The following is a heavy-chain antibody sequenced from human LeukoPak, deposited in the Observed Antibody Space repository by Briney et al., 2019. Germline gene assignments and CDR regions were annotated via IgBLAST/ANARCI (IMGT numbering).Heavy chain of an antibody. J-gene: IGHJ4*02. D-gene: IGHD4-17*01. CDR2: ISRRSSTI. CDR3: ARDYGAWSY. Sequence: GGSLRLSCAASGFTFSSYWMSWVRQAPGKGLEWVSYISRRSSTIYYADSVKGRFTISRDNAKNSLYLQMNSLRAEDTAVYYCARDYGAWSYWGQGTLVTVSS. V-gene: IGHV3-48*01. CDR1: GFTFSSYW.